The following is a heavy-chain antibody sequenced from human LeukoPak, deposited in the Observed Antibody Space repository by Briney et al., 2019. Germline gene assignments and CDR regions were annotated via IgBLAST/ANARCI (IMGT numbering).Heavy chain of an antibody. V-gene: IGHV4-30-2*01. CDR2: IYHSGST. CDR3: ARDVRGSYGYYFDY. J-gene: IGHJ4*02. CDR1: GGSISSGGYY. Sequence: PSQTLSLTCTVSGGSISSGGYYWSWIRQPPGKGLEWIGYIYHSGSTYYNPSLKSRVTISVDRSKNQFSLKLSSVTAADTAVYYCARDVRGSYGYYFDYWGQGTLVTVSS. D-gene: IGHD1-26*01.